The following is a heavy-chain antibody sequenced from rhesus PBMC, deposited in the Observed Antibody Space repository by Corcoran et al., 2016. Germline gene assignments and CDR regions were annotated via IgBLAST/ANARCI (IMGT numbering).Heavy chain of an antibody. CDR2: IYGSGGST. CDR1: GGSISSSNW. J-gene: IGHJ4*01. D-gene: IGHD4-29*01. CDR3: ARLEGSTDFDY. V-gene: IGHV4-93*02. Sequence: QVQLQESGPAVVKPSETLSLTCAVSGGSISSSNWWSWIRQSPGKGLEWIGCIYGSGGSTEYNPSLKSRVTILIDTSKNQFSLKLSSVTAADTAVYYCARLEGSTDFDYWGQGVLVTVSS.